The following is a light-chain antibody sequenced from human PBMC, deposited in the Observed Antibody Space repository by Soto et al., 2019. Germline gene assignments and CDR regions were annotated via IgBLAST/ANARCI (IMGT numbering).Light chain of an antibody. J-gene: IGKJ1*01. CDR2: GAS. CDR1: QSVSSN. V-gene: IGKV3-15*01. Sequence: EIVMTQSPATLSVSPGERATLSCRASQSVSSNFAWYQQKPGQAPRLLIYGASTRATGIPARFSGSGSGTEFTLTISSLQSEDFAVYYCQQYNNWARWTFGQWTKGEIK. CDR3: QQYNNWARWT.